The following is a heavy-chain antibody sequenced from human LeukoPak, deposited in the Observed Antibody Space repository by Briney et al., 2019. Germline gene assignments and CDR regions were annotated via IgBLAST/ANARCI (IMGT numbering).Heavy chain of an antibody. CDR2: ISGSGGST. Sequence: PGGCLRLSWAAAGFTFSRDAMSWVRQAPGELRGWVSAISGSGGSTYYADSVKGRFTISRDNSKNTLYLQMNSLRAEDTAVYYCAKGGSGWYFSSYWGQGTLVTVSS. CDR3: AKGGSGWYFSSY. J-gene: IGHJ4*02. V-gene: IGHV3-23*01. CDR1: GFTFSRDA. D-gene: IGHD6-19*01.